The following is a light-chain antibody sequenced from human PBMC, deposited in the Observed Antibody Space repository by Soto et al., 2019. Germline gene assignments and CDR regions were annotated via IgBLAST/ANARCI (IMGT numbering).Light chain of an antibody. Sequence: QPVLTQSPSASASLGASVKLTCTLSSGHSSYAIAWHQQQPEKGPRYLMKLNSDGSHSKGDGIPDRFAGSSSGAERDLTISSLQSEDEADYYCQTWGTGIWVFGGGTKRTVL. J-gene: IGLJ3*02. CDR1: SGHSSYA. CDR2: LNSDGSH. V-gene: IGLV4-69*01. CDR3: QTWGTGIWV.